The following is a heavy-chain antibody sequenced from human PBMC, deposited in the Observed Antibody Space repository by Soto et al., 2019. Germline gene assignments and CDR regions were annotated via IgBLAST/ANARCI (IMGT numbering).Heavy chain of an antibody. D-gene: IGHD2-21*01. CDR2: ISSSSSFR. V-gene: IGHV3-21*02. CDR1: GFTFTNHN. CDR3: ARDPPLSVLVVVATDDF. J-gene: IGHJ4*02. Sequence: EVQLVESGGGLVKPGGSLRLSCAASGFTFTNHNMNWVRQAPGKGLEWVSSISSSSSFRNYADSVKGRFSISRDNDKNLAYLQMDSLRAEDTAVYYCARDPPLSVLVVVATDDFWGQGTLVTVSS.